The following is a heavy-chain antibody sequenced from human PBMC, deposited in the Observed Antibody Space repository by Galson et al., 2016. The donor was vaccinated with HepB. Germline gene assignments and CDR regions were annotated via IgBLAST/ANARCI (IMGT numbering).Heavy chain of an antibody. V-gene: IGHV1-69*06. CDR2: IIPMFGTP. J-gene: IGHJ4*02. CDR1: GGTFSSFA. Sequence: SVKVSCTASGGTFSSFAINWVRQAPGQGLEWMGGIIPMFGTPNHALKFRGRVTITADKSTSTAYLELRSLRSDDTAVYYCLRDILRILGWSLYSPPGDYWGQGTPVTVSS. CDR3: LRDILRILGWSLYSPPGDY. D-gene: IGHD3-3*01.